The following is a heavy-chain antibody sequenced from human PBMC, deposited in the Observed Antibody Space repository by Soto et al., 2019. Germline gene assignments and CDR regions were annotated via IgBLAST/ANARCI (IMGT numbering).Heavy chain of an antibody. V-gene: IGHV3-7*01. CDR2: IKQDGSEK. Sequence: PGGSLRLSCAASGFTFSNYAMHWVRQAPGKGLEWVANIKQDGSEKYYVDSVKGRFTISRDNAKNSLYLQMNSLRAEDTAVYYCVRLAGGSYFNYWGQGTLVTVSS. D-gene: IGHD3-16*01. CDR3: VRLAGGSYFNY. CDR1: GFTFSNYA. J-gene: IGHJ4*02.